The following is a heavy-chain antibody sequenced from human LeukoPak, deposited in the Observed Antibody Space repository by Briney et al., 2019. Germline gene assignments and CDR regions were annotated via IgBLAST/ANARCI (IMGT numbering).Heavy chain of an antibody. V-gene: IGHV3-20*04. J-gene: IGHJ4*02. Sequence: PGGSLRLSCAVSGFTFDDYGMSWVRQAPGKGLEWVSGINWNGGSTGYADSVKGRFTISRDNAKNSLYLQMNSLRAEDTALYYCARDSYSGSYSYFDYWGQGTLVTVSS. D-gene: IGHD1-26*01. CDR3: ARDSYSGSYSYFDY. CDR2: INWNGGST. CDR1: GFTFDDYG.